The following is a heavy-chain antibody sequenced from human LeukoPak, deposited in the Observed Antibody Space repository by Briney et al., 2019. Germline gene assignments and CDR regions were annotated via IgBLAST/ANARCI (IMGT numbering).Heavy chain of an antibody. D-gene: IGHD2-2*02. V-gene: IGHV3-7*01. CDR2: IKQDGSEK. J-gene: IGHJ4*02. CDR3: ARDSAIKYCSSTSCYMGYFDY. CDR1: GFTFSGYW. Sequence: PGGSLRLSCAASGFTFSGYWMSWVRQAPGKGLEWVANIKQDGSEKYYLDSVKGRFTISRDNAKNSLYLQMNSLRAEDTAVYYCARDSAIKYCSSTSCYMGYFDYWGQGTLVTVSS.